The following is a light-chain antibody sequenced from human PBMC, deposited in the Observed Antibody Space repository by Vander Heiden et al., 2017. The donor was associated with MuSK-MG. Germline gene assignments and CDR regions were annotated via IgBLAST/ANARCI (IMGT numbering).Light chain of an antibody. CDR1: QSISSW. Sequence: SQITLSPSTLSASVGDRVTITCRASQSISSWLAWYQQKPGKAPKLLIYDASSLESAVPSRCSRSGSGTEFTLTMRSLQPDDFATYYCLLDKSYSSTFRQGIRVGI. V-gene: IGKV1-5*01. J-gene: IGKJ1*01. CDR2: DAS. CDR3: LLDKSYSST.